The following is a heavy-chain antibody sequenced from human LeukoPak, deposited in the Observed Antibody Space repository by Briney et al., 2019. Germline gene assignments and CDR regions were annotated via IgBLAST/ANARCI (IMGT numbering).Heavy chain of an antibody. CDR1: GGSVSSGSYY. CDR3: TRAPSGGTVIDY. V-gene: IGHV4-30-2*01. Sequence: PSETLSLTCTVSGGSVSSGSYYWSWIRQPPGKGLEWIGYIYHSGSTYYNPSLKSRVTMSVDRSKNHFSLRLHSVTAADTAVYYCTRAPSGGTVIDYWGQGTLVTVSS. D-gene: IGHD4-17*01. CDR2: IYHSGST. J-gene: IGHJ4*02.